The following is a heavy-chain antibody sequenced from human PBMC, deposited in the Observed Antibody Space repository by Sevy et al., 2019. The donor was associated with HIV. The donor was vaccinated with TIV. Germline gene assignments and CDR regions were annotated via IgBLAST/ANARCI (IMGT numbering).Heavy chain of an antibody. D-gene: IGHD3-16*01. J-gene: IGHJ4*02. CDR1: GGSFSNSD. V-gene: IGHV1-69*13. Sequence: ASVKVSCKVSGGSFSNSDVIWVRQAPGQGLEWMGRIIPRFGTANYAQRFQGRVTITADESTRTVFMELNRLRSEDTALFYCARVGGAREGYDYVGSSFIDHWGQGTLVTVSS. CDR3: ARVGGAREGYDYVGSSFIDH. CDR2: IIPRFGTA.